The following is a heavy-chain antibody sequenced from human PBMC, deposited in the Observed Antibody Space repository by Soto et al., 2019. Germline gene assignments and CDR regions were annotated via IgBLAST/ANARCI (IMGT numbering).Heavy chain of an antibody. V-gene: IGHV4-31*03. J-gene: IGHJ4*02. CDR1: GGSISSGGYY. CDR2: IYYSGST. D-gene: IGHD2-8*01. Sequence: SETLSLTCTVSGGSISSGGYYWSWIRQHPGKGLEWIGYIYYSGSTYYNPSLKSRVTISVDTSKNQFSLKLSSVTAADTAVYYCARFYHCTNGVCYLHFDYWGQGTLVTVSS. CDR3: ARFYHCTNGVCYLHFDY.